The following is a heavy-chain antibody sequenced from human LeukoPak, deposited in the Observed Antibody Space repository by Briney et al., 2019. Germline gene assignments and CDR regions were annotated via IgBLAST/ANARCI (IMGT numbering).Heavy chain of an antibody. D-gene: IGHD5-18*01. CDR1: GGSFSGYY. J-gene: IGHJ6*02. CDR2: INHSGST. V-gene: IGHV4-34*01. Sequence: PSETLSLTCAVYGGSFSGYYWSWIRQPPGKGLEWIGEINHSGSTNYNPSLKSRVTISVDTSKNQFSLKLSSVTAADTAVYYCARWGTAMPQPLAGYYYYGMDVWGQGTTVTVSS. CDR3: ARWGTAMPQPLAGYYYYGMDV.